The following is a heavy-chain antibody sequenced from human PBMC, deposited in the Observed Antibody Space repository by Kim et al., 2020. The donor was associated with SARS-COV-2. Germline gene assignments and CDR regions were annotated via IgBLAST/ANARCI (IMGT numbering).Heavy chain of an antibody. V-gene: IGHV3-23*01. CDR1: GFTFSSFA. D-gene: IGHD6-19*01. Sequence: GGSLRLSCAASGFTFSSFAMSWVRQAPGKGLEWVSAISGPGGSTYYAGSVKGRFTISRDNSKNTLYLQMNSLRAEDTALYYCAKGPGIAVAGTGNPARWGQGTLVTVSS. CDR2: ISGPGGST. CDR3: AKGPGIAVAGTGNPAR. J-gene: IGHJ4*02.